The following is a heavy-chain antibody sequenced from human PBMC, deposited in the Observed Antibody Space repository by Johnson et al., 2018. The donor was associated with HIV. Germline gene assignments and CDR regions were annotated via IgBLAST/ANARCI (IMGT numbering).Heavy chain of an antibody. V-gene: IGHV3-30*02. Sequence: QVQLVESGGGLIQPGGSLRLSCAASGFTVSINYMSWVRQAPGKGLEWVAFIRYDGSNKYYADSVKGRFTISRDNSKNKLYLQMNSLRAEDTAVYYCAKDRQFLEWYDAFDIWGQGTMVTVSS. CDR3: AKDRQFLEWYDAFDI. D-gene: IGHD3-3*01. CDR2: IRYDGSNK. CDR1: GFTVSINY. J-gene: IGHJ3*02.